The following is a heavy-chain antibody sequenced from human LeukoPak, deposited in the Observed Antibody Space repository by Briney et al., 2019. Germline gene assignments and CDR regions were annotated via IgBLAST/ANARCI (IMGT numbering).Heavy chain of an antibody. J-gene: IGHJ4*02. CDR2: IWYDGSKK. CDR1: GFTFSSYG. CDR3: ARDEAGSLGF. Sequence: PGGSLRLSCAASGFTFSSYGMHWVRQAPGKGLEWVAVIWYDGSKKYYADSVEGRFTFTRDNSRNTVSLQMDSLRVEDTAVYYCARDEAGSLGFWGQGTLVTVSS. V-gene: IGHV3-33*01.